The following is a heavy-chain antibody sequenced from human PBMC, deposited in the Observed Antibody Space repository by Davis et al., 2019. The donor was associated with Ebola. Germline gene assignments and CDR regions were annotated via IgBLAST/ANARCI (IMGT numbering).Heavy chain of an antibody. D-gene: IGHD4-11*01. CDR1: GYTFTGYY. J-gene: IGHJ6*03. Sequence: ASVKVSCQASGYTFTGYYMHWVRQAPGQGLEWVGWIDPHNGDTQYAQKFKGRVTLTRDTSISTGYMDLRSLRSDDTAVYYCARAYTRAYFYFMDLWGQGTTITVSS. CDR3: ARAYTRAYFYFMDL. CDR2: IDPHNGDT. V-gene: IGHV1-2*02.